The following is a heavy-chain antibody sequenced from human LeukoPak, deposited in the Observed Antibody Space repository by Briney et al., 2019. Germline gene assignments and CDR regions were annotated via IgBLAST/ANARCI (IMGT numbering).Heavy chain of an antibody. CDR1: GYTFTSYD. CDR3: ARGRSVQLWLRYYYYMDV. J-gene: IGHJ6*03. V-gene: IGHV1-8*03. D-gene: IGHD5-18*01. Sequence: GASVKVSCKASGYTFTSYDINWVRQATGQGLEWMGWMNPNSGNTGYAQKFQGRVTITRNTSISTAYMELSSLRSEDTAVYYCARGRSVQLWLRYYYYMDVWGKGTTVTVSS. CDR2: MNPNSGNT.